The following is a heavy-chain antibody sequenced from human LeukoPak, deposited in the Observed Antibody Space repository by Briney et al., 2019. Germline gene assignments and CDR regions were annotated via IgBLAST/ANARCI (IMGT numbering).Heavy chain of an antibody. Sequence: GGSLRLSCAASGFTFSSYAMHWVRQAPGKGLEWVAVISYDGSNKYYADSVKGRFTISRDNSKNTLYPQMNSLRAEDTAVYYCARDFHSSGVVPQHNWFDPWGQGTLVTVSS. CDR2: ISYDGSNK. J-gene: IGHJ5*02. V-gene: IGHV3-30*04. CDR1: GFTFSSYA. CDR3: ARDFHSSGVVPQHNWFDP. D-gene: IGHD6-19*01.